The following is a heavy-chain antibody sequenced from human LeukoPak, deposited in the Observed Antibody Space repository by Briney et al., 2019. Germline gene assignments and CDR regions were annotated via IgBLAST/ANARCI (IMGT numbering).Heavy chain of an antibody. V-gene: IGHV3-48*03. CDR3: ARGLSGHTAAQGY. CDR2: ISGSGNTI. Sequence: PGGSLRLSCAASGFTFSSYEMNWVRQAPGKGLEWVSYISGSGNTIYYADSVKGRFTISRDNAKNTLYLQMNSLRAEDTAIYYCARGLSGHTAAQGYWGQGTLVTVSS. CDR1: GFTFSSYE. J-gene: IGHJ4*02. D-gene: IGHD2-2*02.